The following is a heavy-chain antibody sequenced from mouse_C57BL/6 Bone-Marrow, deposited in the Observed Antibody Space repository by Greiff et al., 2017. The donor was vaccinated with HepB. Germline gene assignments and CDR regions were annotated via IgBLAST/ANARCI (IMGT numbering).Heavy chain of an antibody. V-gene: IGHV5-12*01. J-gene: IGHJ1*03. CDR3: ARDGYDEDWYFDV. D-gene: IGHD2-2*01. Sequence: EVHLVESGGGLVQPGGSLKLSCAASGFTFSDYYMYWVRQTPEKRLEWVAYISNGGGSTYYPDTVKGRFTISRDNAKNTLYLQMSRLKSEDTAMYYCARDGYDEDWYFDVWGTGTTVTVSS. CDR2: ISNGGGST. CDR1: GFTFSDYY.